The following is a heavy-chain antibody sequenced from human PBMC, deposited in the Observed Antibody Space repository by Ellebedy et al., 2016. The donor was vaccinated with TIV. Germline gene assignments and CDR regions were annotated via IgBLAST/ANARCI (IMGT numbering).Heavy chain of an antibody. Sequence: GESLKISXAASGFTFSSYAMSWVRQAPGKGLEWVSAISGSGGSTYYADSVKGRFTISRDNSKNTLYLQMNSLRAEDTAVYYCAKAFGYFDWLLSNWGQGTLVTVSS. V-gene: IGHV3-23*01. CDR3: AKAFGYFDWLLSN. J-gene: IGHJ4*02. D-gene: IGHD3-9*01. CDR2: ISGSGGST. CDR1: GFTFSSYA.